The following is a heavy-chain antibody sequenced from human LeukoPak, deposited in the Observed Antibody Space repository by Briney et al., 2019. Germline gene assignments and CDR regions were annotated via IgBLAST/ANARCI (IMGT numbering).Heavy chain of an antibody. D-gene: IGHD3-22*01. CDR2: ISSSGSTI. CDR1: GFTFSSYE. V-gene: IGHV3-48*03. J-gene: IGHJ4*02. Sequence: GGSLRLSCAASGFTFSSYEMNWVRQAPGKGLEWASHISSSGSTIYYADSVKGRFTISRDNAKNSLYLQMNSLRAEDTAVYYCARGRHYDSSGNGEFDYWGQGTLVTVSS. CDR3: ARGRHYDSSGNGEFDY.